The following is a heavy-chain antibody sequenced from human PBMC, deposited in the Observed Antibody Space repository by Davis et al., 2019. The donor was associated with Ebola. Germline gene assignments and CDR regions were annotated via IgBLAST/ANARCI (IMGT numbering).Heavy chain of an antibody. Sequence: GGSLRLSCKGSGYTFSSHWIAWVRQKPGKGLEWMGIIYPGDSDTRYSPSFQGQVTISADKSISTAYLQWSSLKASDTAMYYCARLDGGAVAATREDYYYYGMDVWGQGTTVTVSS. D-gene: IGHD2-15*01. J-gene: IGHJ6*02. V-gene: IGHV5-51*01. CDR2: IYPGDSDT. CDR1: GYTFSSHW. CDR3: ARLDGGAVAATREDYYYYGMDV.